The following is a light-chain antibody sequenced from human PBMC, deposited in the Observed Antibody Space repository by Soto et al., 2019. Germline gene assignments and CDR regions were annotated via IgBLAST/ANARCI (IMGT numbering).Light chain of an antibody. CDR3: SSYSDTTTRV. CDR1: SSDVGGFNS. CDR2: GVS. V-gene: IGLV2-14*03. Sequence: QSVLTHPASVYGSPGRAITISCTGNSSDVGGFNSVSWYQLYPGKASKLIIYGVSNRPSGVSQRFSGSKSGNTASLTISGLRAEDEAEYYCSSYSDTTTRVVGTGTKVTVL. J-gene: IGLJ1*01.